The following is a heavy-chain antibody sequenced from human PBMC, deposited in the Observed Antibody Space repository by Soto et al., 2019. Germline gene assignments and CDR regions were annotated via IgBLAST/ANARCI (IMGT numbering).Heavy chain of an antibody. J-gene: IGHJ4*02. V-gene: IGHV4-61*05. CDR3: ARSRYGAVTNPYYLDY. CDR2: TYDSGST. CDR1: DGSMNGRSYY. Sequence: SETLSLTCSVSDGSMNGRSYYWGWMRQPPGKGLEWIGFTYDSGSTNYNPSLKSRVTISVDTSKNQFSLKLSSVTAADTAVYYCARSRYGAVTNPYYLDYWGQGTPVTVSS. D-gene: IGHD4-17*01.